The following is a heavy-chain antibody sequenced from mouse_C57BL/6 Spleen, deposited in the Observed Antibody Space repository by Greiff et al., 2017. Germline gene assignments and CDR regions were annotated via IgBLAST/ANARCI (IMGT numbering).Heavy chain of an antibody. D-gene: IGHD2-4*01. CDR2: IWRGGST. J-gene: IGHJ3*01. CDR3: AKEGGYYDYSAWFAY. CDR1: GFSLTSYG. V-gene: IGHV2-5*01. Sequence: VKLVESGPGLVQPSQSLSITCTVSGFSLTSYGVHWVRQSPGKGLEWLGVIWRGGSTDYNAAFMSRLSITKDNSKSQVFFKMNSLQADDTAIYYCAKEGGYYDYSAWFAYWGQGTLVTVSA.